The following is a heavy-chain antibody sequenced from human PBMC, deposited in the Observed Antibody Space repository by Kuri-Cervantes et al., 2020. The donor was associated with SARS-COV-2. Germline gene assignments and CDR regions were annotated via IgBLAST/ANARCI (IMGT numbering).Heavy chain of an antibody. D-gene: IGHD6-19*01. Sequence: SETLSLTCSVSRGSINSHGSITSNFWNWIRQPPGKGLEWIGYIYYSGSTNYNPSLKSRVTISVDTSKNQFSLKLSSVTAADTAVYYCARLRGAVAEGFGYWGQGTLVTVSS. CDR2: IYYSGST. J-gene: IGHJ4*02. V-gene: IGHV4-61*05. CDR3: ARLRGAVAEGFGY. CDR1: RGSINSHGSITSNF.